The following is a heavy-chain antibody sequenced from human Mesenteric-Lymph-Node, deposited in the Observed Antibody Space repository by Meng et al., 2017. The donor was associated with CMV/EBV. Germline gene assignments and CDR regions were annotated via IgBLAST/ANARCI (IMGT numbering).Heavy chain of an antibody. J-gene: IGHJ4*02. CDR1: GLTVSDEY. D-gene: IGHD1-1*01. CDR3: ARDLSTTGGNYFDY. V-gene: IGHV3-53*01. CDR2: LYRGGKT. Sequence: ASGLTVSDEYLAWVRQAPGKGLEWVSSLYRGGKTDYAASVKGRFTISRDNSKNTLYLQMNTLGVDDTAIYYCARDLSTTGGNYFDYWGQGSLVTVSS.